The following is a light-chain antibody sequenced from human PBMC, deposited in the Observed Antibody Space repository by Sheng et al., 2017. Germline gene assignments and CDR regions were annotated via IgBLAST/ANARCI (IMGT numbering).Light chain of an antibody. CDR2: DTS. CDR1: QSVNNF. J-gene: IGKJ4*01. V-gene: IGKV3-11*01. Sequence: EVVLTQSPVTLSLSPGERATLSCRASQSVNNFLVWYQQKPGRAPRLLMFDTSHRAADIPARFSGSGSGTDFTLTISSLEPEDFAVYICQQRNTWPTFGGGTKVEI. CDR3: QQRNTWPT.